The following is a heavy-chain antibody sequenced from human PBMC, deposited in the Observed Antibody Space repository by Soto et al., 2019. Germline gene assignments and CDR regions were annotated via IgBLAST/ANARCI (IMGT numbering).Heavy chain of an antibody. V-gene: IGHV1-69*01. CDR1: GGTFSSYA. Sequence: QVQLVQSGAEVKKPGSSVKVSCKASGGTFSSYAISWVRQAPGQGLEWMGGIIPIFGTANYAQKFQGRVTSTADESTSTAYMELSSLRSEDTAVYYCERDRTVVTPACCYFDYWGQGTLVTVSS. CDR3: ERDRTVVTPACCYFDY. CDR2: IIPIFGTA. J-gene: IGHJ4*02. D-gene: IGHD2-21*02.